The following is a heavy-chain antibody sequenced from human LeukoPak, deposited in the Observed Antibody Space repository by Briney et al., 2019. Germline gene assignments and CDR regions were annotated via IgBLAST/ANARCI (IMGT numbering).Heavy chain of an antibody. Sequence: ASVKVSCKASGYTFTSYGISWVRQAPGQGLEWMGWISAYNGNTNYAQKLQGRVTMTTDTSTSTAYMELRSLRSDDTAVYHCARVAPRADFWSGPGYYYYMDVWGKGTTVTVSS. J-gene: IGHJ6*03. V-gene: IGHV1-18*01. CDR2: ISAYNGNT. D-gene: IGHD3-3*01. CDR1: GYTFTSYG. CDR3: ARVAPRADFWSGPGYYYYMDV.